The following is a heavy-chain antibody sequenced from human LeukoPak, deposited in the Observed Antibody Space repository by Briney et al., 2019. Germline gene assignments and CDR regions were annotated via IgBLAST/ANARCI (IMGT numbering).Heavy chain of an antibody. CDR2: ISAYNGDT. V-gene: IGHV1-18*01. CDR3: ARSQTGSGSYFYYFDH. CDR1: GYIFNIYG. Sequence: ASVNVSCKASGYIFNIYGISWVRQAPGQGLEWMGWISAYNGDTNYAQKLQGRVTMTTDTSTNTAYMELRSLRSDDTAVYYCARSQTGSGSYFYYFDHWGQGTLVTVSS. D-gene: IGHD3-10*01. J-gene: IGHJ4*02.